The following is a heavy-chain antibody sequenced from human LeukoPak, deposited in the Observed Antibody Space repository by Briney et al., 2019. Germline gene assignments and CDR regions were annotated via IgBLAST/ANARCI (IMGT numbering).Heavy chain of an antibody. CDR2: IYPGDSDT. D-gene: IGHD4-17*01. CDR3: ARRRMTTVTNDAFNI. Sequence: GESLKISCKGSGYSFTNYWIAWVRQMPGKGLEWMGIIYPGDSDTRYSPSFQGQVTISADKSISTAYLQWSSLKASDTAMYYCARRRMTTVTNDAFNIWGQGTMVTVSS. V-gene: IGHV5-51*01. J-gene: IGHJ3*02. CDR1: GYSFTNYW.